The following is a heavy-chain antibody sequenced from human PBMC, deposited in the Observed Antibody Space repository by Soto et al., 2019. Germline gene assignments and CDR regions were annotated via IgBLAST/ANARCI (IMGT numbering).Heavy chain of an antibody. CDR2: ISSSSSYT. J-gene: IGHJ6*02. Sequence: GGSLRLSCAASGFTFSDYYMSWIRQAPGKGLEWVSYISSSSSYTNYADSVKGRFTISRDNAKNSLYLQMNSLRAEDTAVYYCARSCSSTRPYYYYYGMDVWGQGTTLTVSS. CDR3: ARSCSSTRPYYYYYGMDV. V-gene: IGHV3-11*06. D-gene: IGHD2-2*01. CDR1: GFTFSDYY.